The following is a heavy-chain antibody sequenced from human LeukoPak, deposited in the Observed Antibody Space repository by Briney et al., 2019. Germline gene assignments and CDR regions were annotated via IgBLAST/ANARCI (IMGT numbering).Heavy chain of an antibody. CDR3: AREGVGNTSPPYDY. Sequence: GGSLRLSCAASGFSLSGHWMSWIRQAPGKGLEWVASIRRDGGVIHYLDSVEGRFIISRDNAKDSLYLQMNSLRAEDTAVYYCAREGVGNTSPPYDYWGQGTLVTVSS. V-gene: IGHV3-7*01. J-gene: IGHJ4*02. CDR1: GFSLSGHW. CDR2: IRRDGGVI. D-gene: IGHD4-23*01.